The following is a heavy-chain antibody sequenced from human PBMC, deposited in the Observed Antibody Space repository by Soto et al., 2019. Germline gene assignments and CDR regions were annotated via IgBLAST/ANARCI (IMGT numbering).Heavy chain of an antibody. V-gene: IGHV3-15*07. J-gene: IGHJ4*02. Sequence: EVQLVESGGGLVKPRGSLRLSCAATGFTFSNAWMNWVRQAPGKGLEWVGRIKSKTDGGTTDYAAPVKGRFTISRDDSKNSLYLQMNSLKTEDTAVYYCTTDLKGVVWSGYYTPDYWGQGTLVTVSS. D-gene: IGHD3-3*01. CDR3: TTDLKGVVWSGYYTPDY. CDR2: IKSKTDGGTT. CDR1: GFTFSNAW.